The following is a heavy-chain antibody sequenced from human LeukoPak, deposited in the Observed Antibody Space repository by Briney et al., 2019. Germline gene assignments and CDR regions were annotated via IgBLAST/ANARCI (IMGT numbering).Heavy chain of an antibody. CDR2: INPNSGGT. V-gene: IGHV1-2*02. D-gene: IGHD3-10*01. Sequence: ASVKVSCKASGYTFTGYYMHWVRQAPGQGLEWMGWINPNSGGTNYAQKFQGRVTMTRDTSISTAYMELSRLRSDDTAVYYCARSLSRMVRGVMYYWGQETLVTVSS. J-gene: IGHJ4*02. CDR3: ARSLSRMVRGVMYY. CDR1: GYTFTGYY.